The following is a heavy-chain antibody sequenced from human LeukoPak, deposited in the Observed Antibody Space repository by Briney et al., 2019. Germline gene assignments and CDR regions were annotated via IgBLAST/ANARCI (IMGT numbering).Heavy chain of an antibody. CDR1: GFTFSSYW. J-gene: IGHJ3*02. CDR2: INSDGSST. CDR3: ATKHGGPYAFDI. D-gene: IGHD2-21*01. V-gene: IGHV3-74*01. Sequence: PGGSLRLSCAASGFTFSSYWVHWVRQAPGKGLVWVSRINSDGSSTSYADSVKGRFTISRDNAKNTLYLQMNSLRAEDTAVYYCATKHGGPYAFDIWGQGTMVTVSS.